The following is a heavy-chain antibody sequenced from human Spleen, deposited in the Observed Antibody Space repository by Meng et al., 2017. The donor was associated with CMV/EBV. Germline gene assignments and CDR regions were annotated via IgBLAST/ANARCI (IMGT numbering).Heavy chain of an antibody. J-gene: IGHJ4*02. CDR1: GGSGGGRSW. CDR2: IYHSGST. V-gene: IGHV4-4*02. D-gene: IGHD6-6*01. Sequence: AGGSGGGRSWWGGIRQPQGKGMEWLGNIYHSGSTNYNPSLKSRVTISVDKSKNQFSLKLSPVTAADTAVYYCARGDSSSSSSYFDYWGQGTLVTVSS. CDR3: ARGDSSSSSSYFDY.